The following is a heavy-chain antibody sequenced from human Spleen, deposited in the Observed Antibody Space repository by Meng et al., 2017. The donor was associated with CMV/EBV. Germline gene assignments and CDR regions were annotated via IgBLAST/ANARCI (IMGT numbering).Heavy chain of an antibody. Sequence: SETLSLTCTVSGASMQSSHTSYWGWIRQPPGKGLEYIGYIDYSGITDYNPSLKSRVIISLDTSKNQFSLKLSSVTAADTAVYYCASWYCSSTSCYSPYYYYGMDVWGQGTTVTVSS. CDR1: GASMQSSHTSY. J-gene: IGHJ6*02. V-gene: IGHV4-61*01. D-gene: IGHD2-2*02. CDR2: IDYSGIT. CDR3: ASWYCSSTSCYSPYYYYGMDV.